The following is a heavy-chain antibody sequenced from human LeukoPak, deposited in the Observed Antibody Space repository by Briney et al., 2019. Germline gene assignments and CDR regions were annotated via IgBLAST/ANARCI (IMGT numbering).Heavy chain of an antibody. CDR1: GFTVSSNY. CDR2: VYSGGST. V-gene: IGHV3-53*01. J-gene: IGHJ4*02. Sequence: GGSLRLSCAASGFTVSSNYMSWVRQAPGKGLEWVSVVYSGGSTYYADSVKGRFTISRDNSKNTLYLQMNSLRAEDTAVYYCAKATQLWLNDYWGQGTLVTVSS. CDR3: AKATQLWLNDY. D-gene: IGHD5-18*01.